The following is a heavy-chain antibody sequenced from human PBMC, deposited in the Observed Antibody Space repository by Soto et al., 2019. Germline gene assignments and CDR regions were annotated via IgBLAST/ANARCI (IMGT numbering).Heavy chain of an antibody. CDR1: GGAISTYY. D-gene: IGHD3-3*01. J-gene: IGHJ5*02. V-gene: IGHV4-4*07. CDR2: IYSSGST. CDR3: ARGQRFSDWFDP. Sequence: WETLSLTCTVSGGAISTYYWTWIRQPAGKGLGWIGRIYSSGSTKYNPSLQSRVTMSLDTSNNQFSLRLTSVTAADTAVYYCARGQRFSDWFDPWGQGTLVTVSS.